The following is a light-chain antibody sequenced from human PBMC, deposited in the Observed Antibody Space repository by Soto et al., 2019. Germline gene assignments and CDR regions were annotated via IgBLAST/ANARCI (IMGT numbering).Light chain of an antibody. CDR3: QSYDNSLSGVV. CDR2: DND. Sequence: QSVLTQPPSVSGAPGQRITISCTGSSSNIGAGFDVHRYQHLPGTAPKLLVYDNDNRPSGLPARFSDSRSGTSASLAITSLQADDEADYYCQSYDNSLSGVVFGGGTKLTVL. V-gene: IGLV1-40*01. J-gene: IGLJ2*01. CDR1: SSNIGAGFD.